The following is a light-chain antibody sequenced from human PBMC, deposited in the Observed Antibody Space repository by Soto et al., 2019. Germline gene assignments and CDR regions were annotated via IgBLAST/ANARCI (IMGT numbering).Light chain of an antibody. CDR1: QRVNSD. J-gene: IGKJ2*01. CDR2: DAS. CDR3: QHYNNWPPYT. V-gene: IGKV3-15*01. Sequence: EIGMTQSPATLSLSPGERATLSCRASQRVNSDLAWYQQKPGQAPRLLIYDASTRAAGVPARFTGSGSETEFTLTISSLQSEDYAVYYCQHYNNWPPYTFGQGNKLEIK.